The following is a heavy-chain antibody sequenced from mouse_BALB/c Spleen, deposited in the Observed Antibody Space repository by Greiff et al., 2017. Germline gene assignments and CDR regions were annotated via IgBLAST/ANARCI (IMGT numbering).Heavy chain of an antibody. J-gene: IGHJ4*01. CDR1: GYSITSDYA. V-gene: IGHV3-2*02. CDR2: ISYSGST. CDR3: AALAYYAMDY. Sequence: EVKLVESGPGLVKPSQSLSLTCTVTGYSITSDYAWNWIRQFPGNKLEWMGYISYSGSTSYNPSLKSRISITRDTSKNQFFLQLNSVTTEDTATYYCAALAYYAMDYWGQGTSVTVSS.